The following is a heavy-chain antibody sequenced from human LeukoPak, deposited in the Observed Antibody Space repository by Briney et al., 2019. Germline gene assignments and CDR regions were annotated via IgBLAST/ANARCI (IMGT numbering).Heavy chain of an antibody. V-gene: IGHV4-59*01. D-gene: IGHD3-10*01. Sequence: SETLSLTCTVSGGSTSSYYWSWIRQPPGKGLEWIGYIYYSGSTNYNPSLKSRVTISVDTSKNQFSLKLSSVTAADTAVYYCARERVVRGVIARDDAFDIWGQGTMVTVSS. CDR3: ARERVVRGVIARDDAFDI. CDR2: IYYSGST. CDR1: GGSTSSYY. J-gene: IGHJ3*02.